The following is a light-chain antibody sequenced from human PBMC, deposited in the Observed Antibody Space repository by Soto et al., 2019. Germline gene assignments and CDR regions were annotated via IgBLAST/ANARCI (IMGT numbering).Light chain of an antibody. Sequence: MVLTQPPGTLSLSPGQRLTLLCRTSQSLSTRSLAWYQQKPGQAPRLLIYEASTRAPGTPDRFSGSGSGTDSTLTVSRLEPEDFAVYYCQQYGRSVGFGQGTKVDIK. CDR2: EAS. CDR3: QQYGRSVG. J-gene: IGKJ1*01. CDR1: QSLSTRS. V-gene: IGKV3-20*01.